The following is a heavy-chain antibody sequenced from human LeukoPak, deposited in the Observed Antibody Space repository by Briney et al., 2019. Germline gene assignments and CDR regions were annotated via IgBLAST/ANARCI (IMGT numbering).Heavy chain of an antibody. J-gene: IGHJ3*02. V-gene: IGHV3-15*01. CDR1: GFTFSSYS. CDR2: IKSKTAGGAI. Sequence: PGGSLRLSCAASGFTFSSYSMNWVRQAPGRGLEWVARIKSKTAGGAIDYVGPVQGRFTISRDDSENTLFLQMNSLKTEDTAIYYCATSPILDAFDIWGQGTMVTVSS. CDR3: ATSPILDAFDI.